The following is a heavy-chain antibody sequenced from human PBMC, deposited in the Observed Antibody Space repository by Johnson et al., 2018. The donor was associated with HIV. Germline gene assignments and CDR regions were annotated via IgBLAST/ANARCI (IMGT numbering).Heavy chain of an antibody. CDR3: ARGAGYFDWLSADEGFAFDI. V-gene: IGHV3-66*02. CDR2: IYSGGTT. D-gene: IGHD3-9*01. J-gene: IGHJ3*02. Sequence: VQLVESGGGLVQPGGSLRLSCAASGFSVSSNYMTWVRQAPGKGLEWVSVIYSGGTTWYADSVKGRFTISRDNSRDTVHLQMGSLRTEDMAVYYCARGAGYFDWLSADEGFAFDIWGQGTMVTVSS. CDR1: GFSVSSNY.